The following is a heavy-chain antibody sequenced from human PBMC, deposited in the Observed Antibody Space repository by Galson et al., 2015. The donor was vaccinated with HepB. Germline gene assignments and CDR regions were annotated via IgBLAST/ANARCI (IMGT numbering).Heavy chain of an antibody. CDR2: IYYSGST. CDR3: ARNPPYYDSSGLNAFDI. V-gene: IGHV4-39*01. Sequence: SETLSLTCTVSGGSISSSSYYWGWIRQPPGKGLEWIGSIYYSGSTYYNPSLKSRVTISVDTSKNQFSLKLSSVTAADTAVYYCARNPPYYDSSGLNAFDIWGQGTMVTVSS. J-gene: IGHJ3*02. D-gene: IGHD3-22*01. CDR1: GGSISSSSYY.